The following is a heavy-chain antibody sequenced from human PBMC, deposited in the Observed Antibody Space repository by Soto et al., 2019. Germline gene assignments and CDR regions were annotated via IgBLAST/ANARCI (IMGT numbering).Heavy chain of an antibody. CDR3: AFGERSSWIGNQ. D-gene: IGHD2-2*03. CDR1: GGTFSSHA. CDR2: IIPIFETA. Sequence: SVKVSCKASGGTFSSHAFSWVRQAPGQGLEWVGGIIPIFETANYAQEFQGRVTISADESTNTVILELSNLRSDDAAIYVCAFGERSSWIGNQWGPGTQVTVSS. J-gene: IGHJ4*02. V-gene: IGHV1-69*13.